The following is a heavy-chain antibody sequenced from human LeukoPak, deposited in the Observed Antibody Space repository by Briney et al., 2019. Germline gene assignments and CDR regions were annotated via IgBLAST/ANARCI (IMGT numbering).Heavy chain of an antibody. D-gene: IGHD3-10*01. CDR1: DGSISSYY. J-gene: IGHJ4*02. V-gene: IGHV4-59*01. Sequence: NPSETLSLTCTVSDGSISSYYWSWIRQPPGKGLEWIGYIYYSGSTNYNPSLKSRVTISVDTSKNQFSLKLRSVTAADTAIYYCARRTGSYFGQFDSWGQGTLVTVSS. CDR3: ARRTGSYFGQFDS. CDR2: IYYSGST.